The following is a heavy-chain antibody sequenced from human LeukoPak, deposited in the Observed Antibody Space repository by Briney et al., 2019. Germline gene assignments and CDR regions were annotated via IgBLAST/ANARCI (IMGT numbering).Heavy chain of an antibody. V-gene: IGHV3-7*01. CDR1: GFTFSSYW. D-gene: IGHD5-18*01. CDR2: IKQDGSEK. CDR3: GRDVQGIQFTGDY. Sequence: PGGSLRLSCAASGFTFSSYWMNWVRQAPGKGLEWVASIKQDGSEKYYVDSVKGRFTISRDNAKNSLYLQMNSLRAEDTAVYYCGRDVQGIQFTGDYWGQGTLVTVSS. J-gene: IGHJ4*02.